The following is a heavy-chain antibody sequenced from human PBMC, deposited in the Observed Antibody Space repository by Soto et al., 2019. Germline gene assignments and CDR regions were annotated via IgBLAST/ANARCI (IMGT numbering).Heavy chain of an antibody. Sequence: EVQLLESGGGLVQPGGSLRLSCAASGFTFSSYAMSWVRQAPGKGLEWVSAISGSGGSTFYADSVKGRFTISRDTSKNTLVVQMNSLRAEDTAVYYCAKDRGRGYDWFDSWGQGTLVTVSS. CDR1: GFTFSSYA. J-gene: IGHJ5*01. CDR3: AKDRGRGYDWFDS. CDR2: ISGSGGST. D-gene: IGHD5-12*01. V-gene: IGHV3-23*01.